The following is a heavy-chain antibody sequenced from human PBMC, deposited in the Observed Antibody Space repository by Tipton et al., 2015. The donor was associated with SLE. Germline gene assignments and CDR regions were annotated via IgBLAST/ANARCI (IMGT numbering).Heavy chain of an antibody. V-gene: IGHV4-38-2*01. CDR1: GYSVNSGHY. CDR2: VYHSGST. CDR3: AVGSYYVHH. Sequence: GLVKPSETLSLTCAVSGYSVNSGHYWGWIRQPPGKGLEWIGSVYHSGSTYYNPSLQSRVTISVDRSKNHFSLMLTSVTAADRAVYYCAVGSYYVHHWGQGTLVTVSS. J-gene: IGHJ1*01. D-gene: IGHD3-10*01.